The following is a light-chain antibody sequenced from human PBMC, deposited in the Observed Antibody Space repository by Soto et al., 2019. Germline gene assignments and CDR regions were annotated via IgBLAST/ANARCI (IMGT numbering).Light chain of an antibody. J-gene: IGLJ2*01. V-gene: IGLV7-46*01. CDR2: DAT. CDR3: SLSYDGARI. CDR1: TGAVTSGHY. Sequence: QAVVTQEPSLTVSPGGTVTLTCGSSTGAVTSGHYPHWIQQKPGQAPRTLIYDATNKQTGTPDRFSASLLGGKAALTLSGAQPEDEGDYYCSLSYDGARIFGGGTKLTVL.